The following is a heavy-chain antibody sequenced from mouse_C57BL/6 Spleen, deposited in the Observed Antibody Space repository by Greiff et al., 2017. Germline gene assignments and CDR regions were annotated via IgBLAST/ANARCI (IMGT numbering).Heavy chain of an antibody. D-gene: IGHD2-4*01. CDR3: AREGVYYDPSYAMDY. Sequence: EVKVVESGGGLVKPGGSLKLSCAASGFTFSSYAMSWVRQTPEKRLEWVATISDGGSYTYYPDNVKGRFTISSDNAKNNLYLQMSHLKSKDTAMYYCAREGVYYDPSYAMDYWGQGTSVTVSS. J-gene: IGHJ4*01. CDR2: ISDGGSYT. V-gene: IGHV5-4*01. CDR1: GFTFSSYA.